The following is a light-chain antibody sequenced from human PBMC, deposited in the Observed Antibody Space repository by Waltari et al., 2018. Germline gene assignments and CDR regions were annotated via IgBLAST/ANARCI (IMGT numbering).Light chain of an antibody. CDR3: ASWADSLNGPV. CDR2: NND. CDR1: SPNIGHNS. Sequence: QSVVTQPPSASGTPGQTVTISCSGCSPNIGHNSFYWYQQHPGTAPKLLIFNNDQRPSGVPDRFSGSKSGTSASLAIRGLQSEDEADYYCASWADSLNGPVFGGGTKLTVL. V-gene: IGLV1-44*01. J-gene: IGLJ3*02.